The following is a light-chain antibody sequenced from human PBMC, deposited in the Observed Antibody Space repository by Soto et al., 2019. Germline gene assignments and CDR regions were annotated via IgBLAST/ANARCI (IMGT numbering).Light chain of an antibody. J-gene: IGKJ1*01. CDR2: GAS. CDR1: QSVSSSN. V-gene: IGKV3-20*01. CDR3: QQYGRSLT. Sequence: EIVLTQSPGTLSLSPGERATLSCRASQSVSSSNLAWYQQKPGQAPRLLIYGASSRATGIPDRFSGSGSGPDFTLTISRLEPEDFAEYYCQQYGRSLTFGQGTKVEIK.